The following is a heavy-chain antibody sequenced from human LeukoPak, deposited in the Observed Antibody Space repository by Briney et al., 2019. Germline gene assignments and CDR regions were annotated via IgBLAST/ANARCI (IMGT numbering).Heavy chain of an antibody. V-gene: IGHV1-69*05. J-gene: IGHJ6*03. CDR3: ARGRIFGVVNYYYYMDV. CDR2: IIPIFGTA. CDR1: GGTFSSYA. D-gene: IGHD3-3*01. Sequence: SVKVSCKASGGTFSSYAISWVRQAPGQGLEWMGGIIPIFGTANYAQKFQGRVTITRNTSISTAYMELSSLRSEDTAVYYCARGRIFGVVNYYYYMDVWGKGTTVTVSS.